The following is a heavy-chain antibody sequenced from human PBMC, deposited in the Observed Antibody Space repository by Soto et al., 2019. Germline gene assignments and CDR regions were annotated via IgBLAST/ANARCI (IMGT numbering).Heavy chain of an antibody. V-gene: IGHV1-69*08. Sequence: QVQLVQSGAEVKKPGSSVKVSCKASGGTFSSYTISWVRQAPGQGLEWMGRIIPILGIANYAQKFQGRVTITGEQSTSTSSMELSGLRSEDTAVYYCARDLISGDYGGKIDAFDIWGQGTMVTVSS. D-gene: IGHD4-17*01. J-gene: IGHJ3*02. CDR1: GGTFSSYT. CDR3: ARDLISGDYGGKIDAFDI. CDR2: IIPILGIA.